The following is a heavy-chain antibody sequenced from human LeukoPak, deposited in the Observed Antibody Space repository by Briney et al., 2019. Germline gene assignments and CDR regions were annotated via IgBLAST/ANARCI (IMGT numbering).Heavy chain of an antibody. CDR2: IDNGGDT. CDR1: GFTFSSYD. J-gene: IGHJ4*02. CDR3: ARVAAGDKGFDY. V-gene: IGHV3-13*01. D-gene: IGHD6-13*01. Sequence: PGGSLRLSCAASGFTFSSYDMHWVRQVTGKGLEWVSAIDNGGDTYYPGSVKGRFTISRENAKKSLYLQMNSLRAGDTAVYYCARVAAGDKGFDYWGQGTLVTVSS.